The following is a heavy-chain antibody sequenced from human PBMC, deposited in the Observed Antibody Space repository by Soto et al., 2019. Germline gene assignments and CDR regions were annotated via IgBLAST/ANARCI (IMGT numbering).Heavy chain of an antibody. J-gene: IGHJ5*02. CDR1: GGSISSGDYY. D-gene: IGHD3-16*02. V-gene: IGHV4-30-4*01. Sequence: TLSLTCTVSGGSISSGDYYWSWIRHPPGKGLEWIGYIYYSGSTYYNLSLKSRVTISVDTSKNQFSLKLSSVTAADTAVYYCASSYDYVWGSYRSWGQGTLVTVSS. CDR3: ASSYDYVWGSYRS. CDR2: IYYSGST.